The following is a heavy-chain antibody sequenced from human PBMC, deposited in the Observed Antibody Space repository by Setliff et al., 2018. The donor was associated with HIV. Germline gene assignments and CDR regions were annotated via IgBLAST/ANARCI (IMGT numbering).Heavy chain of an antibody. CDR3: ASVAYSGYTYGYYADAFDI. V-gene: IGHV3-48*03. CDR2: ISSSGSTI. Sequence: SGGSLRLSCAASGFTFSSYEMNWVRQAPGKGLEWVSYISSSGSTIYYADSVKGRCTISRDNAKKSLYLQMNSLRAEDTAVYYCASVAYSGYTYGYYADAFDIWGQGTMVTVSS. J-gene: IGHJ3*02. D-gene: IGHD5-18*01. CDR1: GFTFSSYE.